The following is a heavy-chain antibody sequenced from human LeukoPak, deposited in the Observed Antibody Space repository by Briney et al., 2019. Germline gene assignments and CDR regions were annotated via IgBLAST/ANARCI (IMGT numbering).Heavy chain of an antibody. CDR1: GGSISSSSYY. J-gene: IGHJ5*02. CDR3: VRGPYGSGISNWFDP. Sequence: SETLSLTCTVSGGSISSSSYYWGWIRQPPGKGLEWIGSIYYSGSTYYNPSLKSRVTISVDTSKNQFSLKLTSVTAADTAVYYCVRGPYGSGISNWFDPWGQGTLVIVSS. V-gene: IGHV4-39*07. CDR2: IYYSGST. D-gene: IGHD3-10*01.